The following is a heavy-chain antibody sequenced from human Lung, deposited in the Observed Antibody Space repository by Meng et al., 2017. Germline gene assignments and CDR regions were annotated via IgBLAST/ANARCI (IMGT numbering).Heavy chain of an antibody. V-gene: IGHV4-30-4*01. CDR2: IYNSGST. J-gene: IGHJ2*01. CDR1: GGSISSSNYY. CDR3: ARGQKGYFDL. Sequence: QWRPKESGPGLVKPSQTLSLTCTVSGGSISSSNYYWSWIRQPPGKGLEWSGHIYNSGSTYYNPSLKSRITISVDTSKNQFSLKLSSVTAADTAVYYCARGQKGYFDLWGRGTLVTVSS.